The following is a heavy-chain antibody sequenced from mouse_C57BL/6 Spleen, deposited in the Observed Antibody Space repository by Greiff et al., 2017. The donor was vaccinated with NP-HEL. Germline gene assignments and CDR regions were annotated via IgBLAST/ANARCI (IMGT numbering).Heavy chain of an antibody. V-gene: IGHV4-1*01. CDR2: INPDSSTI. CDR3: ARGQYYYGSSRYFDV. J-gene: IGHJ1*03. D-gene: IGHD1-1*01. Sequence: VQLVESGGGLVQPGGSLKLSCAASGIDFSRYWMSWVRRAPGKGLEWIGEINPDSSTINYAPSLKDKFIISRDNAKNTLYLQMSKVRSEDTALYYCARGQYYYGSSRYFDVWGTGTTVTVSS. CDR1: GIDFSRYW.